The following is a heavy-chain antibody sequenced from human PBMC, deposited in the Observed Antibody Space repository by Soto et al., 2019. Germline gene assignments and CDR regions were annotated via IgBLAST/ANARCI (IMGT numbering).Heavy chain of an antibody. V-gene: IGHV4-59*01. Sequence: SETLSLTCTVSGGSISSYYWSWIRQPPGKGLEWIGYIYYSGSTNYNPSLKSRVTISVDTSKNQFSLKLSSVTAADTAVYYCARVWCLAKNCWFDPWGQGTLVTVSS. CDR1: GGSISSYY. J-gene: IGHJ5*02. CDR3: ARVWCLAKNCWFDP. CDR2: IYYSGST. D-gene: IGHD2-8*01.